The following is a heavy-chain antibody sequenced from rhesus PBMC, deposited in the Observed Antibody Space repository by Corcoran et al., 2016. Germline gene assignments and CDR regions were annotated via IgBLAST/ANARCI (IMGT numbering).Heavy chain of an antibody. D-gene: IGHD3-3*01. CDR1: GFTFGSYA. V-gene: IGHV1-198*02. Sequence: QVQLVQSGAEVKKPGASVKVSCKASGFTFGSYAINWVRQAPGQGLEWMDVIIPLVGLPTYAEKFQCSFPITADTSTSPSYMELCSLRSEDPAVYYCARSLPVLQFLDWLLSYGLDSWGPGVVVTVSS. CDR2: IIPLVGLP. CDR3: ARSLPVLQFLDWLLSYGLDS. J-gene: IGHJ6*01.